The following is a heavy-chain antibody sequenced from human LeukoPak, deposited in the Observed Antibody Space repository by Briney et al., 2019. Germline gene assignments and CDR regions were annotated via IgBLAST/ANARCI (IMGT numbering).Heavy chain of an antibody. J-gene: IGHJ5*02. CDR3: AREADYPNWFDP. Sequence: ASVKVSCKASGGTFSSYAISWVRQAPRQGLEWMGRIIPIFGIANYAQKFQGRVTITANKSTSTAYMELSSLRSEDTAVYYCAREADYPNWFDPWGQGTLVTVSS. V-gene: IGHV1-69*04. D-gene: IGHD4-11*01. CDR2: IIPIFGIA. CDR1: GGTFSSYA.